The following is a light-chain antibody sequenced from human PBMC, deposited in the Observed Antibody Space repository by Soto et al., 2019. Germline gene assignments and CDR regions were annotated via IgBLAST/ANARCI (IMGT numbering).Light chain of an antibody. CDR3: QSYDSSLSVGV. V-gene: IGLV1-40*01. CDR1: SSNIGAGYD. J-gene: IGLJ3*02. Sequence: QSVLTQPPSVSGAPGQRVTISCTGSSSNIGAGYDVHWYQQLPGTAPKLLIYGNSNRPSGVPDRFSGSKSGTSASLAITGLQAEDEADYYCQSYDSSLSVGVFGGGTKLTVV. CDR2: GNS.